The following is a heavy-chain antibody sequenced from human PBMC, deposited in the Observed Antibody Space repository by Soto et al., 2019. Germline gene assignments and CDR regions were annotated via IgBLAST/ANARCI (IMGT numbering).Heavy chain of an antibody. CDR2: ISGSGDST. Sequence: EVQLLEAGGGLVQPGGSLRLSCAASGFTFSTYAMNWVRQAPGKGLEWVSGISGSGDSTYYADSVKGRFTVSRDNSKNTLYRQMNSLRAEDTAVFYCAKERSSGWSFDYWGQGALVTVSS. V-gene: IGHV3-23*01. CDR1: GFTFSTYA. CDR3: AKERSSGWSFDY. J-gene: IGHJ4*02. D-gene: IGHD6-19*01.